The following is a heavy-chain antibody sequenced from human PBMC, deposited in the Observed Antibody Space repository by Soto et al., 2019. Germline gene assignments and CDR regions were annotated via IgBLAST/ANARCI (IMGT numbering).Heavy chain of an antibody. V-gene: IGHV1-8*01. J-gene: IGHJ5*02. Sequence: QVQLVQSGAEVKKPGASVKVSCKASGYTFTSYDIIWVRQATGQGLEWMGWMNPSTGNTDSAEKFQGRLTMTRTTARSTVYMELSRLSFEDTDVYYGARGRIRVAGGFEPWGQGTLVSVSS. D-gene: IGHD6-19*01. CDR3: ARGRIRVAGGFEP. CDR2: MNPSTGNT. CDR1: GYTFTSYD.